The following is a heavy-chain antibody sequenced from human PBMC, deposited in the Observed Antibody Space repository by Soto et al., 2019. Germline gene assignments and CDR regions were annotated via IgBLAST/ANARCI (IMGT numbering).Heavy chain of an antibody. CDR1: GGSLSSGSYY. CDR2: TYYSGST. CDR3: ALYVKYGANWPSGFAF. Sequence: PSETLSLTCIVSGGSLSSGSYYWSWIRQPPGKGLEWIGYTYYSGSTTYNPSLKSRVTISVDTSKNQFSLNLTSVTAADTAVYYCALYVKYGANWPSGFAFWGQGTLVPVSA. J-gene: IGHJ4*02. D-gene: IGHD1-1*01. V-gene: IGHV4-61*01.